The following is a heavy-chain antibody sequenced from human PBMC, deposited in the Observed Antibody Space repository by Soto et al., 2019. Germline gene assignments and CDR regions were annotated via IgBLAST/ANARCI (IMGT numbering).Heavy chain of an antibody. J-gene: IGHJ6*02. CDR2: IYTSGST. D-gene: IGHD6-13*01. CDR3: AREGGIAAAATETIYYYYYGMDV. V-gene: IGHV4-4*07. Sequence: PSETLSLTCTVSGGSISSYYWSWIRQPAGKGLEWIGRIYTSGSTNYNPSLKSRVTMSVDTSKNQFSLKLSPVTAADTAVYYCAREGGIAAAATETIYYYYYGMDVWGQGTTVTVSS. CDR1: GGSISSYY.